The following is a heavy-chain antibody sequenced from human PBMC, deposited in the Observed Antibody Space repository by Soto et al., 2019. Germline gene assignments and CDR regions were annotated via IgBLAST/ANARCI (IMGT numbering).Heavy chain of an antibody. D-gene: IGHD5-12*01. CDR2: IYYSGST. Sequence: PSETLSLTCTVSGGSISSYYWSWIRQPPGKGLEWIGYIYYSGSTNYNPSLKSRVTISVDTSKIQFSLKLSPVTAADTAVYYCARRTVDGYNELFDYWGQGTLVTVSS. J-gene: IGHJ4*02. CDR1: GGSISSYY. V-gene: IGHV4-59*01. CDR3: ARRTVDGYNELFDY.